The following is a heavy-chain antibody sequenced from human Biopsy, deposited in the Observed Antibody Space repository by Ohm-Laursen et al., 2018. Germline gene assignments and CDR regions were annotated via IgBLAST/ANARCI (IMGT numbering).Heavy chain of an antibody. CDR3: ARQVDFWSGYVDY. CDR2: IYYSGNT. V-gene: IGHV4-39*01. J-gene: IGHJ4*02. CDR1: GGSISDSTYH. Sequence: SETLSLTCTVPGGSISDSTYHWGWIRQSPGKGLEWIGNIYYSGNTDYSPSLKSRVTISVDTSNNQFSLKLRSVTAAGTAVYYCARQVDFWSGYVDYWGQGTLVAVSS. D-gene: IGHD3-3*01.